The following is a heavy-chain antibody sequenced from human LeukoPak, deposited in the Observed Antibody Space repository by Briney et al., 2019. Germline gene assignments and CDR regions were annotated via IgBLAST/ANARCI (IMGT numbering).Heavy chain of an antibody. J-gene: IGHJ4*02. CDR1: GFTVSSDY. V-gene: IGHV3-66*02. Sequence: GGSLRLSCAASGFTVSSDYMSWVRQAPGKGVEWVSIIYSGGDTYYADSVKGRFTISRDNSKNTLYLQMNSLRAEDTAVYYCARDRYSTIFGGWGQGTLVTVSS. CDR3: ARDRYSTIFGG. D-gene: IGHD3-3*01. CDR2: IYSGGDT.